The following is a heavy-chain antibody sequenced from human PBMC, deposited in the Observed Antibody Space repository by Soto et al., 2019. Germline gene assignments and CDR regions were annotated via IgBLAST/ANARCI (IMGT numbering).Heavy chain of an antibody. J-gene: IGHJ3*02. CDR2: IYYSGSN. CDR3: ARGLTTASYVAFDI. CDR1: GGSISSYY. Sequence: EILSLTCTLAGGSISSYYWSWIRQPPGKGLEWIGYIYYSGSNNYNPSLKSRVTISVDTSKNQFSLKLSSVTAADTAVYYCARGLTTASYVAFDIWGQGTMVTVSS. V-gene: IGHV4-59*01. D-gene: IGHD4-17*01.